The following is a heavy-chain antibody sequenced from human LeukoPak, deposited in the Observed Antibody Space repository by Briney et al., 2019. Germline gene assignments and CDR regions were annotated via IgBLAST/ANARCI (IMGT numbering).Heavy chain of an antibody. CDR1: GFTFSTYS. Sequence: GGSLRLSCVASGFTFSTYSMTWVRQAPGKGLEWVSTISTSSSYIYYADSVKGRFTISRHNAKKSLYLQMNSLGAEDTAVYYCARERAGVAATNNWFDPWGQGTLVTVSS. CDR3: ARERAGVAATNNWFDP. CDR2: ISTSSSYI. V-gene: IGHV3-21*01. J-gene: IGHJ5*02. D-gene: IGHD2-15*01.